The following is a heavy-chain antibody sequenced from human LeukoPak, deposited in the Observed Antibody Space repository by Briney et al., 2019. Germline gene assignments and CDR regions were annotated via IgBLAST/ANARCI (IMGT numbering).Heavy chain of an antibody. CDR3: AKSLYNYKSGSYLRPFDS. Sequence: SETLSLTCTVSGVSISSSNSYWGWIRQPPGKGLEWIGSIYYSGNTYYNASLKSQVSISIDTSKNQFSLRLRSVTAADTAVYYCAKSLYNYKSGSYLRPFDSWGQGTLVTVSS. D-gene: IGHD3-10*01. J-gene: IGHJ4*02. V-gene: IGHV4-39*01. CDR2: IYYSGNT. CDR1: GVSISSSNSY.